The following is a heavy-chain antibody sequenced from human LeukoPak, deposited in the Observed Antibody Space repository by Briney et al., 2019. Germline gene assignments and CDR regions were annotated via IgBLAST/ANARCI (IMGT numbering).Heavy chain of an antibody. CDR1: GFTFSDYW. D-gene: IGHD1-14*01. V-gene: IGHV3-74*03. Sequence: GGSLRLSCAASGFTFSDYWMHWVRQVPGKGLVWVSRINTSGSSTTYADSVKGRFTISRDNAKNTLYLQMESLRAEDTGVYYCARSNHADDFWGQGTLVTVSS. J-gene: IGHJ4*02. CDR2: INTSGSST. CDR3: ARSNHADDF.